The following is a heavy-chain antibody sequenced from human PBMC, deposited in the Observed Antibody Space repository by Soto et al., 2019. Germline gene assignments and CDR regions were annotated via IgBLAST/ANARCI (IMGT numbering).Heavy chain of an antibody. J-gene: IGHJ4*02. V-gene: IGHV3-23*01. CDR1: GFTFSSYA. D-gene: IGHD1-1*01. CDR3: AKEGELERPYYFDY. Sequence: GESLKISCAASGFTFSSYAMSWVRQAPGKGLEGVSAISGSGGSTYYADSVKGRFTISRDNSKNTLYLQMNSLRAEDTAVYYCAKEGELERPYYFDYWGQGTLVTVSS. CDR2: ISGSGGST.